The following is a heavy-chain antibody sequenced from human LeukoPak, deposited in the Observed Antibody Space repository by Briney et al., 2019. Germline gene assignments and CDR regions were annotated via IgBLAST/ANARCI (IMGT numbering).Heavy chain of an antibody. CDR2: ISYDGSNK. D-gene: IGHD3-16*02. V-gene: IGHV3-30*18. J-gene: IGHJ3*02. CDR1: GFTFSSYG. CDR3: ANLWLRLGELSLYFNAYDAFDI. Sequence: GGSLRLSCAASGFTFSSYGMLWVRQAPGKELEWVAVISYDGSNKYYADSVKGRFTISRDNSKNTLYLQMNSLRAEDTAVYYCANLWLRLGELSLYFNAYDAFDIWGQGTMVTVSS.